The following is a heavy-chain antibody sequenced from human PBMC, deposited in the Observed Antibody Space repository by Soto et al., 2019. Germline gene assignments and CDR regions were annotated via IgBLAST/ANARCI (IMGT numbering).Heavy chain of an antibody. D-gene: IGHD1-1*01. J-gene: IGHJ4*02. CDR1: GHTLTEFS. CDR3: AAGGTGWLQSTFDY. CDR2: FDPEDGET. V-gene: IGHV1-24*01. Sequence: QVQLVQSGAEVKKPGASVKVSCKVSGHTLTEFSMHWVRQAPGKGLEWMGGFDPEDGETIYAQRFQGRVTMTEDTSTDSTYMELSSLRSEDTAVYYFAAGGTGWLQSTFDYWGQGTLVTVSS.